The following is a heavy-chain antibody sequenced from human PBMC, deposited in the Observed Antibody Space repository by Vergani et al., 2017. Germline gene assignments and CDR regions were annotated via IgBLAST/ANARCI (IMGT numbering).Heavy chain of an antibody. J-gene: IGHJ4*02. V-gene: IGHV3-23*01. D-gene: IGHD2-21*02. CDR3: VREMTEGGFDY. CDR1: GFTFSSYA. CDR2: ISGSGGRT. Sequence: EVQLLESGGGLVQPGRSLRLSCAVSGFTFSSYAMSWVRQAPGKGLQWVSTISGSGGRTYYADSVKGRFTISRDNSKNTLYLQMTSLRAEDTAVYYCVREMTEGGFDYWGQGTLVTVSS.